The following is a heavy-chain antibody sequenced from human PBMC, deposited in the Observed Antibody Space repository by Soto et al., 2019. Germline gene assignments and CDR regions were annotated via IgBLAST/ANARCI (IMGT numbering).Heavy chain of an antibody. V-gene: IGHV3-23*01. J-gene: IGHJ4*02. CDR2: ISETGDRP. D-gene: IGHD3-10*01. CDR3: AKAPLWYGTGSGYFDD. CDR1: GFTFSSFA. Sequence: PGGSLRLSCAASGFTFSSFAMTWVRQSPGKGLDWVSTISETGDRPYYADFVRGRFTISRDNSKDTLFLQMDRLRADDTAVYYCAKAPLWYGTGSGYFDDWGQGILVTVSS.